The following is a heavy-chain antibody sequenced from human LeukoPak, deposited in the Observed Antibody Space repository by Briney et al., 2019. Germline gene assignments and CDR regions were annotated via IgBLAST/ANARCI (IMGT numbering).Heavy chain of an antibody. CDR2: ISSSSYT. CDR3: ARDRYYDILTGCPAPDY. Sequence: GGSLRLSCAASGFTFSDYSMNWVRQAPGKGLEWVSYISSSSYTNYADSVKGRFTISRDNAKNSLYLQMNSLRAEDTAVYYCARDRYYDILTGCPAPDYWGQGTLVTVSS. D-gene: IGHD3-9*01. CDR1: GFTFSDYS. V-gene: IGHV3-11*05. J-gene: IGHJ4*02.